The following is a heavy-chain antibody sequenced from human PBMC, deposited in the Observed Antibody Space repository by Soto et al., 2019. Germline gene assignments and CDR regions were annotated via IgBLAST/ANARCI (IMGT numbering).Heavy chain of an antibody. CDR3: ARDPSAYYDILTGYYRYNGMDV. V-gene: IGHV3-21*01. CDR1: GFTFSSYS. CDR2: ISSSSSYI. Sequence: PGGSLRLSCAASGFTFSSYSMNWVRQAPGKGLEWVSSISSSSSYIYYADSVKGRFTISRDNSKNTLYLQMSSLRAEDTAVYYCARDPSAYYDILTGYYRYNGMDVWGQGPTVTVSS. J-gene: IGHJ6*02. D-gene: IGHD3-9*01.